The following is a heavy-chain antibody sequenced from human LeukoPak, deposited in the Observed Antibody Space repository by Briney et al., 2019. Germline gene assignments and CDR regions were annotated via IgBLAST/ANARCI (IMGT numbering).Heavy chain of an antibody. CDR2: INSYKENT. V-gene: IGHV1-18*01. D-gene: IGHD3-10*01. Sequence: ASVKVSCKASGYTFTNYGLSWVRQAPGQGLEWMGWINSYKENTVYAQNLQGRVTMTTDTSTSTAYMELRSLRSDDTAVYYCARELPGITMVRGGYYYYMDVWGKGTTVTISS. CDR3: ARELPGITMVRGGYYYYMDV. CDR1: GYTFTNYG. J-gene: IGHJ6*03.